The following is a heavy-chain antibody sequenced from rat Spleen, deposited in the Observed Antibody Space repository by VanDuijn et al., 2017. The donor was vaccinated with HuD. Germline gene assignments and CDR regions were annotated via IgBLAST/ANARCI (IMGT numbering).Heavy chain of an antibody. CDR1: GFTFSNYG. J-gene: IGHJ2*01. CDR3: VREERGVDY. V-gene: IGHV5S13*01. CDR2: INTGGGNT. Sequence: EVQLVESGGGLVQPGRSLKLSYVASGFTFSNYGMAWVRQAPTKGLEWVASINTGGGNTYYRDSVKGRFTISRDNAKNTLYLQMRKLGSEDTAIYYCVREERGVDYWGQGVMVTVSS.